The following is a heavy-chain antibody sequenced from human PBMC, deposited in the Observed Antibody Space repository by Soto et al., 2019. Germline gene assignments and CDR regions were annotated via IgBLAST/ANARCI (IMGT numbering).Heavy chain of an antibody. CDR3: AREKDSTIRTWFGESVADTWFDY. CDR2: ISAYNGNT. D-gene: IGHD3-10*01. V-gene: IGHV1-18*01. Sequence: QVQLVQSGAEVKKPGASVKVSCKASGYTFTSYGISWVRQAPGQGLEWMGWISAYNGNTNYAQKLQGRVTMTTDTSTSTVYMELRSLRSDDTAAYYCAREKDSTIRTWFGESVADTWFDYWGQGTLVTVSS. CDR1: GYTFTSYG. J-gene: IGHJ4*02.